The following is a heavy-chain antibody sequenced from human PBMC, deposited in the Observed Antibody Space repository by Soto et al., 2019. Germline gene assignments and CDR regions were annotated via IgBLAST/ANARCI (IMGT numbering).Heavy chain of an antibody. CDR3: ARDQYSSSSRDYYYYGMDV. CDR2: IIPIFGTA. CDR1: GGTFSSYA. D-gene: IGHD6-6*01. Sequence: SVKVSCKASGGTFSSYAISWVRQAPGQGLEWMGGIIPIFGTANYAQKFQGRVTITADESTSTAYMELSSLRSEDTAVYYCARDQYSSSSRDYYYYGMDVWGQGTTVTV. V-gene: IGHV1-69*13. J-gene: IGHJ6*02.